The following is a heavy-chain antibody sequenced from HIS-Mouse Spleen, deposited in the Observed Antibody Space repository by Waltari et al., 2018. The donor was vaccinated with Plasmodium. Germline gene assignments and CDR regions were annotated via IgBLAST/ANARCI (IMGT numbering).Heavy chain of an antibody. D-gene: IGHD1-7*01. CDR3: ARDRITGTSYFDY. CDR2: IYYSGST. J-gene: IGHJ4*02. Sequence: QLQLQESGPGLVKPSETLSLTCTVSGGSISSSSYYWGWIRQPPGKGLEWIGSIYYSGSTYFNPPLKSRFTISVDTSKNQFSLKLSSVTAADTAVYYCARDRITGTSYFDYWGQGTLVTVSS. V-gene: IGHV4-39*07. CDR1: GGSISSSSYY.